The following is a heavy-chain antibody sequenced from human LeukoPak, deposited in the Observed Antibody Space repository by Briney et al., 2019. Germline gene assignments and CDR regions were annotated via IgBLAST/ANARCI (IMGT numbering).Heavy chain of an antibody. J-gene: IGHJ4*02. CDR3: AKTRPLDSSSWSHGDY. Sequence: PGGSLRLSCAASGFTFSSYWMSWVRQAPGKGLEWVANIKQDGSEKYYVDSVKGRFTISRDNAKNSLHLQMNSLRAEDTAVYYCAKTRPLDSSSWSHGDYWGQGTLVTVSS. CDR2: IKQDGSEK. V-gene: IGHV3-7*03. D-gene: IGHD6-13*01. CDR1: GFTFSSYW.